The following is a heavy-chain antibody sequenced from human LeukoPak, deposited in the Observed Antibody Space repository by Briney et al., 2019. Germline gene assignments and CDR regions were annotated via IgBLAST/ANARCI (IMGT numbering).Heavy chain of an antibody. CDR1: GYTFTCYY. CDR2: INPNSGGT. J-gene: IGHJ4*02. CDR3: ARDPTVTTPDDY. D-gene: IGHD4-17*01. Sequence: ASVKVSCKASGYTFTCYYMHWVRQAPGQGLEWMGRINPNSGGTNYAQKFQGRVTMTRDTSISTAYMELSRLRSDDTAVYYCARDPTVTTPDDYWGQGTLVTVSS. V-gene: IGHV1-2*06.